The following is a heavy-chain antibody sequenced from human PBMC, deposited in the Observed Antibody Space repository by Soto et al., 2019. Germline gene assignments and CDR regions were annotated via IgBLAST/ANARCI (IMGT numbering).Heavy chain of an antibody. J-gene: IGHJ4*02. V-gene: IGHV4-31*03. Sequence: TLSLTCTVSGGSISRGGYFWSWIRQHPGKGLEWIGYIYYSGTTYYNPSPKSRVTISVDTSKNQFSLKLSSVTAADTAVYYCARGGVDYYDSSGYYFSPYYFDYWGQGTLVTVSS. CDR2: IYYSGTT. D-gene: IGHD3-22*01. CDR3: ARGGVDYYDSSGYYFSPYYFDY. CDR1: GGSISRGGYF.